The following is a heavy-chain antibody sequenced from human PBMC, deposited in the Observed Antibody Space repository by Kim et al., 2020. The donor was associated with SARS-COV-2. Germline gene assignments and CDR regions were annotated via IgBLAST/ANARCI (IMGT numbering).Heavy chain of an antibody. D-gene: IGHD6-13*01. J-gene: IGHJ4*02. CDR3: ARAASSWYRFDY. Sequence: SYNPAHTIRVTISVDTSKNHMSLKLTSVTATDAAVYYCARAASSWYRFDYWGQGALVTVSS. V-gene: IGHV4-39*02.